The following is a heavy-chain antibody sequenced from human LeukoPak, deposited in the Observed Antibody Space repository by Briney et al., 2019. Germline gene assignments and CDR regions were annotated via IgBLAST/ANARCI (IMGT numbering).Heavy chain of an antibody. D-gene: IGHD5-12*01. V-gene: IGHV1-2*02. CDR2: INPNSGGT. Sequence: ASVKDSCKASGYTFTGYYMHWMRQAPRQGLEWMGWINPNSGGTNYAQKFQGRVTMTRDTSISTAYMELSRLRSDDTAVYYCARGYILNDAFDIWGQGTMVTVSS. J-gene: IGHJ3*02. CDR3: ARGYILNDAFDI. CDR1: GYTFTGYY.